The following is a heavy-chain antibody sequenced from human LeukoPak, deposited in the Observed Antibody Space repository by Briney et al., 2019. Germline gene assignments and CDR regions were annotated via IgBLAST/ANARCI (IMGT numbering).Heavy chain of an antibody. CDR2: ISYNGSK. D-gene: IGHD4-17*01. CDR1: GFTFSNYG. CDR3: AKALGDPTDY. J-gene: IGHJ4*02. V-gene: IGHV3-30*18. Sequence: PGGSLRLSCAASGFTFSNYGMHWVRQAPGKGLEWVAVISYNGSKYYADSVKGRFTISRDNSNNTLYLQMTSLRAEDTAVYYCAKALGDPTDYWGQGTLVTVSS.